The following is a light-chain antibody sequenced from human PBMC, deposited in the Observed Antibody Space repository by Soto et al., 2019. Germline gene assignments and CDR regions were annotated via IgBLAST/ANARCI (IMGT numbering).Light chain of an antibody. Sequence: DIQMTQSPSTLSASEGNRVTITCQASQSVSHWLAWYQQRPGQAPKLLIYDASSLESGVPPRFSGSGSGTEFTLTINSLQPGDSATYYCQQYSTLWTFGQGTKVDIK. V-gene: IGKV1-5*01. CDR3: QQYSTLWT. CDR2: DAS. CDR1: QSVSHW. J-gene: IGKJ1*01.